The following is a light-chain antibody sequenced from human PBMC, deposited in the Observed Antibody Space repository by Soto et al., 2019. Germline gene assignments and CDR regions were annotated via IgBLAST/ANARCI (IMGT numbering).Light chain of an antibody. J-gene: IGLJ2*01. CDR3: QSFDSSLSASI. CDR2: DNT. CDR1: SSNIGTTYD. Sequence: QSVLTQPPSVSGAPGQRVTISCTGNSSNIGTTYDVHWYRHLPGTAPKLLIYDNTKRPSGVPDRFSGSKSGTSASLAITGLQAEDEAYYYCQSFDSSLSASIFGGGTKLTVL. V-gene: IGLV1-40*01.